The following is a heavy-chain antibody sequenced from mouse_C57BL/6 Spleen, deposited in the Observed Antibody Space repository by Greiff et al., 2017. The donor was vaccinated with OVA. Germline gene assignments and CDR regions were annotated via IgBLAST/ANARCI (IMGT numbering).Heavy chain of an antibody. CDR2: IYPNYGTT. J-gene: IGHJ4*01. V-gene: IGHV1-39*01. CDR3: ARRLGHGGYAMDY. CDR1: GYSFTDYH. D-gene: IGHD4-1*01. Sequence: VQLQQSGPELVKPGASVKISCKASGYSFTDYHMNWVKQSNGKSLEWIGVIYPNYGTTSYNQKFKGKATLTVDQSSRTAYMHLNSLTSEDSAVDYCARRLGHGGYAMDYWGQGTSVTVSS.